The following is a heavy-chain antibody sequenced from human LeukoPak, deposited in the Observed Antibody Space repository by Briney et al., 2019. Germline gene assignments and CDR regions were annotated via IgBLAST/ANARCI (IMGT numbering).Heavy chain of an antibody. CDR1: GGSISSDY. V-gene: IGHV4-59*08. CDR2: IYNSGSN. Sequence: SETLSLTCTVSGGSISSDYWQWSRQPPGKGLEWIGYIYNSGSNNYNPSLKSRVTISIDTSKNQFSLKLTSVTAADTAVYYCATRGYWGQGTLVTVSS. CDR3: ATRGY. J-gene: IGHJ4*02. D-gene: IGHD3-10*01.